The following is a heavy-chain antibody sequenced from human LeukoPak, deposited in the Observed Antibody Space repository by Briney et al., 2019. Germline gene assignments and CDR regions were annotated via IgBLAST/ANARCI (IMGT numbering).Heavy chain of an antibody. J-gene: IGHJ2*01. V-gene: IGHV3-23*01. CDR2: ISGSGGST. Sequence: GGSLRLSCAASGFTFDNYAMHWVRQAPGKGLEWVSAISGSGGSTYYADSVKGRFTISRDNSKNTLYLQMNSLRAEDTAVYYCAKDLGFGELSSSYWYFDLWGRGTLVTVSS. CDR3: AKDLGFGELSSSYWYFDL. CDR1: GFTFDNYA. D-gene: IGHD3-10*01.